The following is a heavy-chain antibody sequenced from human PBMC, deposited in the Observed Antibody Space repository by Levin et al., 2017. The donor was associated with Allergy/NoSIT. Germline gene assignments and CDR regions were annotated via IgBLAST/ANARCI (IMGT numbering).Heavy chain of an antibody. CDR3: ARGAEANSPHYGLDV. CDR1: GFTFRYYS. D-gene: IGHD5-18*01. Sequence: GESLKISCAASGFTFRYYSMHWVRQAPGKGLEWVAFISYDGNNNYYAASVKGRFSISRDNSKNTLYLQMNSLRPEDTAVFYCARGAEANSPHYGLDVWGQGTAVTVSS. V-gene: IGHV3-30*04. J-gene: IGHJ6*02. CDR2: ISYDGNNN.